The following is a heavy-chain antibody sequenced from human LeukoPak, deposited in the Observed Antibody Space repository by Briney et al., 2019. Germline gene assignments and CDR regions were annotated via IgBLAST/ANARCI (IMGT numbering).Heavy chain of an antibody. V-gene: IGHV3-33*03. D-gene: IGHD5-24*01. CDR1: GFTFSSYG. CDR2: IWYDGSNK. CDR3: ARGRYNWDY. J-gene: IGHJ4*02. Sequence: GGSLRLSCAASGFTFSSYGMHWVRQAPGKGLEWVAVIWYDGSNKYYADSVKGRFTISRDNVKKSLNLQMNSLRDEDTAVYYCARGRYNWDYWGQGTLVTVSS.